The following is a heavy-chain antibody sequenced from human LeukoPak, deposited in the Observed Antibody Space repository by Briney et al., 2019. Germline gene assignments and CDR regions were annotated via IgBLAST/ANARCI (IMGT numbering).Heavy chain of an antibody. CDR2: ISAHAGNT. J-gene: IGHJ4*02. Sequence: ASVTVSCKASGYIFPSYGISWVRQAPGQGLEWVGWISAHAGNTNYAQKVQGRVTMTMDTFSSTAYMELRSLRSDDTAVYYCAREGTSGYDQQGYWGQGTLVTVSS. CDR1: GYIFPSYG. D-gene: IGHD5-12*01. V-gene: IGHV1-18*01. CDR3: AREGTSGYDQQGY.